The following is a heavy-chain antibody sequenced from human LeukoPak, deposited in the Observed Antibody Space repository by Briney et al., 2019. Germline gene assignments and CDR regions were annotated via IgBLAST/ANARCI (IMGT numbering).Heavy chain of an antibody. Sequence: GGSLRLSCAASGFTFSSYGMSWVRQAPGKGLEWVSSISSSIYIYYSDSVKGRFTISRDNAKSSLSLQMNSLRAEDTAVYYCARGHSNYGDYFDYWGQGTLVTVSS. D-gene: IGHD4-11*01. CDR1: GFTFSSYG. CDR3: ARGHSNYGDYFDY. V-gene: IGHV3-21*01. J-gene: IGHJ4*02. CDR2: ISSSIYI.